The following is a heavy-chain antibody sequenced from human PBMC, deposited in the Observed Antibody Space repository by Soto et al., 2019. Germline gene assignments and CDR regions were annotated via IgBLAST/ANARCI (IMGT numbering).Heavy chain of an antibody. Sequence: GASVKVSCKASGGTFSSYAISWVRQAPGQGLEWMGGIIPIFGTANYAQKFQGRVTITADESTSTAYMELSSLRSEDTAVYYCAVAATFPHLDYYYGMGVWGQGTTVTVSS. J-gene: IGHJ6*02. CDR1: GGTFSSYA. D-gene: IGHD2-15*01. V-gene: IGHV1-69*13. CDR3: AVAATFPHLDYYYGMGV. CDR2: IIPIFGTA.